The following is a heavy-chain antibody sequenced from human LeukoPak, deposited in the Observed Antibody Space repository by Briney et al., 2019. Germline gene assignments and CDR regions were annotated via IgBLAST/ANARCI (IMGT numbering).Heavy chain of an antibody. CDR3: ARASWSGYDSFDY. J-gene: IGHJ4*02. CDR1: GGSISSYY. CDR2: IYYSGGT. V-gene: IGHV4-59*01. Sequence: PSETLSLTCTVSGGSISSYYWSWIRQPPGKGLEWIGYIYYSGGTNYNPSLKSRVTISVDTSKNQFSLKLSSVTAADTAVYYCARASWSGYDSFDYWGQGTLVTVSS. D-gene: IGHD5-12*01.